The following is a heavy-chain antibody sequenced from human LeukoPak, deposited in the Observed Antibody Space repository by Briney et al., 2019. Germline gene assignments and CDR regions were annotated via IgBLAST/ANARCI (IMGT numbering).Heavy chain of an antibody. D-gene: IGHD1-1*01. J-gene: IGHJ4*02. CDR2: ISTSGNTI. Sequence: GGSLRLSCAASGLTFTDSYMSWIRQAPGKGLEWVSYISTSGNTIYYADSVKGRFTISRDNAKNSLYLQMNSLRAEDTAVYYCARKNGDFWGQGTLVTVSS. CDR3: ARKNGDF. CDR1: GLTFTDSY. V-gene: IGHV3-11*04.